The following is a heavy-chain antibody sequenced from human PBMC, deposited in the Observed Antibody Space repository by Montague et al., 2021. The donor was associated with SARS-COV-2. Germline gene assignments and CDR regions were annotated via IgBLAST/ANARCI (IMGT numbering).Heavy chain of an antibody. Sequence: SETLSLTCTVSGGSISRYYWSWIRQPAGKGLEWIGRIYTNGSTNXXPSLKGRVTMSVDTSKNQFSLKLSSVTAADTAVYYCAREGGITIFGVVIGSPYYYYMDVWGKGTMVTVSS. J-gene: IGHJ6*03. CDR1: GGSISRYY. D-gene: IGHD3-3*01. V-gene: IGHV4-4*07. CDR3: AREGGITIFGVVIGSPYYYYMDV. CDR2: IYTNGST.